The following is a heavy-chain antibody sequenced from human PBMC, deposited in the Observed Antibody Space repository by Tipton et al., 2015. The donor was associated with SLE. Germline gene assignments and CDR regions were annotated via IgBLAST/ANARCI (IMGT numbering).Heavy chain of an antibody. V-gene: IGHV4/OR15-8*02. D-gene: IGHD3-16*02. CDR2: IHQSGNT. J-gene: IGHJ4*02. CDR1: GASITGGAW. CDR3: ASSGENYDYIWGSYPPLNN. Sequence: TLSLTCTVSGASITGGAWWSWIRQSPEKGLEWIGEIHQSGNTKYNPSLNSRVTMSMDKSRNQFSLKLTSVTVADTAVYYCASSGENYDYIWGSYPPLNNWGQGALVTVSS.